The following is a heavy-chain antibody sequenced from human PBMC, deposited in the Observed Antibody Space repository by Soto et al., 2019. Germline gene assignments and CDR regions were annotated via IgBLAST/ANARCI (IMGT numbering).Heavy chain of an antibody. J-gene: IGHJ6*04. CDR1: GFTLSGRS. D-gene: IGHD3-10*01. V-gene: IGHV3-74*01. CDR3: ARGWFGPDV. CDR2: IDNAGTDS. Sequence: EVQLVESGGGLVQPGGSLRLSCAASGFTLSGRSMHWVRQAPGKGLVWVSGIDNAGTDSTYADSVKGRFTSSRDNAKNTLYLQVNRLRVEDTAVYYCARGWFGPDVWGKGTTVTVSS.